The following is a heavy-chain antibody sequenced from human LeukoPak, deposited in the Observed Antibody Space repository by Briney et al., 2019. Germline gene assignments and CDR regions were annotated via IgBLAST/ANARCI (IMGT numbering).Heavy chain of an antibody. V-gene: IGHV4-39*02. CDR1: GXSISRHNYY. CDR2: LYSSGCT. J-gene: IGHJ4*02. CDR3: ARIPSITMIVVN. Sequence: PPETPSLTCTDPGXSISRHNYYWGWIRQPPGKGLEWIGSLYSSGCTYSNPSLKTRVTIPVATSKTHFTLKLTSVTPATTAGYSCARIPSITMIVVNWGQGTLVTVSS. D-gene: IGHD3-22*01.